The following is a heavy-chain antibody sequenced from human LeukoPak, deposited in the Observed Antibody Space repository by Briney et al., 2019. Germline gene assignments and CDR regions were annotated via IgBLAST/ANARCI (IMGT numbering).Heavy chain of an antibody. J-gene: IGHJ4*02. Sequence: SETLSLTCTVSGGSISSSSYYWGWIRQPLGKGLEWIGSIYYSGSTYYNPSLKSRVTISVDTSKNQFSLKLSSVTAADTAVYFCARGVGSSWYGAQFDYWGQGTLVTVSS. D-gene: IGHD6-13*01. CDR3: ARGVGSSWYGAQFDY. CDR2: IYYSGST. V-gene: IGHV4-39*07. CDR1: GGSISSSSYY.